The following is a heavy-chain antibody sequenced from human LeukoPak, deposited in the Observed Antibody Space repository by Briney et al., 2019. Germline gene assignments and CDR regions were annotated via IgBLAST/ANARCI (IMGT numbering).Heavy chain of an antibody. Sequence: GGSLRLSCAASGFTVSSNYMSWVRQAPGKGLEWVSVIYSGGSTYYADSVKGRFTISRDNSKNTLYLQMNSLRAEDTAVYYCARDPGHRSYLAAAGHNAFDPWGQGTLVTVSS. J-gene: IGHJ5*02. CDR3: ARDPGHRSYLAAAGHNAFDP. V-gene: IGHV3-53*01. CDR2: IYSGGST. CDR1: GFTVSSNY. D-gene: IGHD6-13*01.